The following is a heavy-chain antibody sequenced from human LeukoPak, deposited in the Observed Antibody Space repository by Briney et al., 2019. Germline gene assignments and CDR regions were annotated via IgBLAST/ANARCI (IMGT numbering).Heavy chain of an antibody. D-gene: IGHD3-10*01. CDR2: MNPNSGNT. J-gene: IGHJ4*02. CDR1: GYTFTSYD. CDR3: ARGLFVGSGSYSGLRMGY. V-gene: IGHV1-8*03. Sequence: ASVKVSCKASGYTFTSYDINWVRQATGQGLEWMGWMNPNSGNTGYAQKFQGRVTITRNTSINTAYMELSSLRSEDTAVYYCARGLFVGSGSYSGLRMGYWGQGTLVTVSS.